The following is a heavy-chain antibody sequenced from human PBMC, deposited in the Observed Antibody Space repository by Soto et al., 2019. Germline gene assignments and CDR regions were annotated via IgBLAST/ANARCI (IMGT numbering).Heavy chain of an antibody. Sequence: QVQLVQSGAEVKKPGASVKLSCRTSGYTFTHYYIHWVRQAPGQGLEWLAITNPASGSTNYAQDFQSRVTLTMDTSTTTVYMELSGLRAEDTAIFYCARDLAAGDYWGQGTLVTVSS. CDR2: TNPASGST. D-gene: IGHD6-13*01. CDR1: GYTFTHYY. CDR3: ARDLAAGDY. V-gene: IGHV1-46*01. J-gene: IGHJ4*02.